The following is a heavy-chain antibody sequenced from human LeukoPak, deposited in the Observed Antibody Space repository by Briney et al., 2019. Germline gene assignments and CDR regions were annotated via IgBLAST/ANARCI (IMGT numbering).Heavy chain of an antibody. CDR2: IYPGDSDT. Sequence: GESLKISCKGSGYSFTSYWIGWVRQMPGKGLEWMGIIYPGDSDTRYSPSFQGQVTISADKSISTAYLQWSSLKASDTAMHYCARAGITIFGVVTAHFDYWGQGTLVTVSS. CDR3: ARAGITIFGVVTAHFDY. J-gene: IGHJ4*02. V-gene: IGHV5-51*01. D-gene: IGHD3-3*01. CDR1: GYSFTSYW.